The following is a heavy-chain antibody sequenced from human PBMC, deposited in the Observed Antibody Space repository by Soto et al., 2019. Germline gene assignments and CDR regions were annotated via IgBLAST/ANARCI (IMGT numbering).Heavy chain of an antibody. V-gene: IGHV3-7*04. Sequence: GGSLRLSCAASGFTFSSYWMSWVRQAPGKGLEWVANIKQDGSEKYYVDSVKGRFTISRDNAKNSLYLQMNSLRAEDTAVYYCARGYCSSTSCPYYYYYGMDVWGQGTTVTVSS. CDR2: IKQDGSEK. D-gene: IGHD2-2*01. CDR1: GFTFSSYW. CDR3: ARGYCSSTSCPYYYYYGMDV. J-gene: IGHJ6*02.